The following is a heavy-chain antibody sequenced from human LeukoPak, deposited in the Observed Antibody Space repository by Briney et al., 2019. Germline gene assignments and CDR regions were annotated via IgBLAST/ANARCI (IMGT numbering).Heavy chain of an antibody. CDR2: IKQYEREK. CDR3: ASDIPPYCSSTSCQDAFDI. V-gene: IGHV3-7*03. Sequence: GGSLRLSCSASGFTFNSYWMIWLGQAPGKALEGVAYIKQYEREKYYVPSVKGRFTISRDNAKNSLYLQMNSLRAEATAVYYCASDIPPYCSSTSCQDAFDIWGQGTMVTVSS. J-gene: IGHJ3*02. CDR1: GFTFNSYW. D-gene: IGHD2-2*01.